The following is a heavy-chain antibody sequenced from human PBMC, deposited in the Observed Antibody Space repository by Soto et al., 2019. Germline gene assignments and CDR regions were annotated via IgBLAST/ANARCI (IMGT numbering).Heavy chain of an antibody. Sequence: QIQLVESGGDVVQPGKSLRLSCAASGFSFGFFGMHWVRQAPGKGLEWVAFISGDGINTQYADSVRGRFTLSRDYSSKTMYLQMDSLRDEDTALYYCARGNLSFDFDSWGLGTLVTVSS. CDR1: GFSFGFFG. V-gene: IGHV3-30*03. CDR3: ARGNLSFDFDS. J-gene: IGHJ4*02. CDR2: ISGDGINT. D-gene: IGHD1-26*01.